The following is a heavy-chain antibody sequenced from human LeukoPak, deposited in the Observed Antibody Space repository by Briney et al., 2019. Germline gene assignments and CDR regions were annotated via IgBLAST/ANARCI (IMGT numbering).Heavy chain of an antibody. D-gene: IGHD2-15*01. J-gene: IGHJ4*02. CDR1: GFTFSTYA. Sequence: PGRSLRLSCADSGFTFSTYAMHWVRQAPGKGLEWVAVISYDGSNKYYADSVKGRFTISRDNSKNALYLQMNSLRAEDTAVYYCARDYCSGGSCYSIPGYWGQGTLVTVSS. CDR3: ARDYCSGGSCYSIPGY. CDR2: ISYDGSNK. V-gene: IGHV3-30-3*01.